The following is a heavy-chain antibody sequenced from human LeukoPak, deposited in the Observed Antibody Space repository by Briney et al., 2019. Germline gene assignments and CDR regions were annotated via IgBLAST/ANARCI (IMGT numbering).Heavy chain of an antibody. CDR3: ARGRVSNFDY. J-gene: IGHJ4*02. D-gene: IGHD2-21*01. V-gene: IGHV4-31*03. CDR2: IYYSGST. CDR1: GGSISSGGYY. Sequence: TSQTLSLTCTVSGGSISSGGYYWSWIRQHPGKGLEWIGYIYYSGSTYYNPSLKSRVTISVDTSKNQFSLKLSSVTAADTAVYYCARGRVSNFDYWGKGTLVTVSS.